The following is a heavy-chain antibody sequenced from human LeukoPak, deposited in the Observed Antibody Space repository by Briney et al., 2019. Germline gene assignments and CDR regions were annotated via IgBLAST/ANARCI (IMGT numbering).Heavy chain of an antibody. J-gene: IGHJ4*02. Sequence: PGRSLRLSCAASGFTFSSYGMHWVRQAPGKGLEWVAVISYDGSNKYYADSVKGRFTISRDNSKNTLYLQTNSLRAEDTAVYYCAKDLDYTTYGYYFDYWGQGTLVTVSS. CDR3: AKDLDYTTYGYYFDY. CDR1: GFTFSSYG. V-gene: IGHV3-30*18. CDR2: ISYDGSNK. D-gene: IGHD4-11*01.